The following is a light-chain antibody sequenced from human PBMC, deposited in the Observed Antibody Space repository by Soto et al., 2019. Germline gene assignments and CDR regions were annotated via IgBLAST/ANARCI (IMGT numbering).Light chain of an antibody. CDR1: QSVSGN. J-gene: IGKJ4*01. CDR3: QQYNNWPPLT. Sequence: EIVMTQSPATLSVSPGESATLSCRASQSVSGNLAWYQQKPGQAPRRLIYGASTRATGIPARFSGSGSGTEFTLTIGSLQSEDFAVYYCQQYNNWPPLTFGGGTKVEIK. CDR2: GAS. V-gene: IGKV3-15*01.